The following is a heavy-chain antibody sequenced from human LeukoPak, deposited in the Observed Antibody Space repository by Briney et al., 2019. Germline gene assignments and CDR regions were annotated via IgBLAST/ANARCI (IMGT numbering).Heavy chain of an antibody. J-gene: IGHJ3*02. CDR1: GGSISTYY. D-gene: IGHD2-8*02. Sequence: PSETLSLTCTVSGGSISTYYWSWLRQPAGKGLEWIGRIYSSATTNLNPSLKSRVTLSIDASKNQVSLRLSSVTAADTAVYYCARGRYCTATICGGGDAFDIWGQGTAVTVSS. V-gene: IGHV4-4*07. CDR2: IYSSATT. CDR3: ARGRYCTATICGGGDAFDI.